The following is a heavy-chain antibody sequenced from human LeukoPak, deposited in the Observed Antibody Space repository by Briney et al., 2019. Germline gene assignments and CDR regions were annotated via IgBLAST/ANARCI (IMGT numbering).Heavy chain of an antibody. CDR2: ISTYNGNT. D-gene: IGHD6-6*01. CDR1: GYTFTSYS. CDR3: AKDRWRDGSSSFDN. J-gene: IGHJ4*02. Sequence: ASVKVSCKAFGYTFTSYSINWVRQAPGQGLEWMGWISTYNGNTNYAQKLQGRVTMTTDTSTSTAYMELRSLRSDDTAVYYCAKDRWRDGSSSFDNWGQGTLDTVSS. V-gene: IGHV1-18*01.